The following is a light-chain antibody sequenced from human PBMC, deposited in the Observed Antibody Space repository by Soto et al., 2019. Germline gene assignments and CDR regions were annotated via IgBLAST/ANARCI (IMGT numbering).Light chain of an antibody. CDR2: GAS. CDR3: QQYNNWPPYT. J-gene: IGKJ2*01. Sequence: IVMTHSPATLSMSPGERATLSCWASQSVGTNLAWYRQKPGQAPRLLIYGASTRATGVPARFSGSGSGTEFTLIISSLQSEDFAVYYCQQYNNWPPYTFGQGTKVDIK. CDR1: QSVGTN. V-gene: IGKV3-15*01.